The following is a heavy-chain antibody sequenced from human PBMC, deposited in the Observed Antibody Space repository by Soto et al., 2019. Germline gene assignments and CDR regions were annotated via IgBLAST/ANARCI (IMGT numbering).Heavy chain of an antibody. J-gene: IGHJ6*02. CDR1: GFTVSSYY. V-gene: IGHV3-15*01. D-gene: IGHD2-21*02. Sequence: PGGSLRLSCAASGFTVSSYYMSWVRQAPGKGLEWVGRIKSKTDGGTTDYAAPVKGRFTISRDDSKNTLYLQMNSLKTEDTAVYYCTTGVTSRGMDVWGQGTTVTVSS. CDR2: IKSKTDGGTT. CDR3: TTGVTSRGMDV.